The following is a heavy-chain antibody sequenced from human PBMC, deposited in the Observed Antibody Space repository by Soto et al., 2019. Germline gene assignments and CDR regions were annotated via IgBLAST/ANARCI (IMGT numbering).Heavy chain of an antibody. CDR3: TTGSSGY. CDR2: IKSKTDGGTT. CDR1: GFTFSNAW. V-gene: IGHV3-15*01. J-gene: IGHJ4*02. Sequence: EVQLVESGGGLVKPGGALRLSCAASGFTFSNAWMNWFRQAPGKGLEWVGRIKSKTDGGTTEFATAVKGRFTISRDDSTTMVYLQMNSLKIDDTAVYYCTTGSSGYWGQGTLVIVSS. D-gene: IGHD3-10*01.